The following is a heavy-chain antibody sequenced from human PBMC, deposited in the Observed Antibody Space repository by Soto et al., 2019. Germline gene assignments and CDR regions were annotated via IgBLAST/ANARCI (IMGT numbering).Heavy chain of an antibody. J-gene: IGHJ4*02. Sequence: QVQLVESGGGVVQPGRSLRLSCAASGITFSSYAMHWVRQAPGKGLEWVAGISYEGSNKYYADSVKGRFTISRDNSKNTLYLQMNSLMAEDTAVYYCARDAIGMVDDYWGPGTLVPVSS. CDR3: ARDAIGMVDDY. V-gene: IGHV3-30-3*01. D-gene: IGHD1-26*01. CDR2: ISYEGSNK. CDR1: GITFSSYA.